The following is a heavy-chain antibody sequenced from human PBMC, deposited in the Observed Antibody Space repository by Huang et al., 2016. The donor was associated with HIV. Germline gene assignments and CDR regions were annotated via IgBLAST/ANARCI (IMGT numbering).Heavy chain of an antibody. D-gene: IGHD6-19*01. CDR2: VYDRGTT. CDR1: GDSVSSHY. Sequence: QVRLQESGPGLVKPSETLSLSCTVSGDSVSSHYWGWIRHPPGKGLEWIGTVYDRGTTKYNPSLKSRITISVETSKNGFSLNITSVSAADTAMYFCVRDQGRLAVGGIDNWFDPWGQGALVTVSS. CDR3: VRDQGRLAVGGIDNWFDP. J-gene: IGHJ5*02. V-gene: IGHV4-59*02.